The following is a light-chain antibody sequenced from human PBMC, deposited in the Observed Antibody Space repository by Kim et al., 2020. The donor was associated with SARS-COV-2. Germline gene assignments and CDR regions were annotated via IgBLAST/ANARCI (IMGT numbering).Light chain of an antibody. CDR3: SSYTSSSTYV. CDR2: EVT. V-gene: IGLV2-14*01. J-gene: IGLJ1*01. Sequence: GQSITNSCNGTRSDVGGYNHVSWYQQHPGKARKLMSYEVTKRPAGVSNRFSGSKSGNTASLTISELQAEDEADYYCSSYTSSSTYVFGTGTKVTVL. CDR1: RSDVGGYNH.